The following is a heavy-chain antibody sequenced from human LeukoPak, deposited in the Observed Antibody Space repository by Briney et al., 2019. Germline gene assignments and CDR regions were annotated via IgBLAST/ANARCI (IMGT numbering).Heavy chain of an antibody. D-gene: IGHD4-17*01. CDR1: GFTFSSYS. CDR2: ISSSSSYI. Sequence: PGGSLRLSCAASGFTFSSYSMNWVRQAPGKGLEWVSSISSSSSYICYADSVKGRFTISRDNAKNSLYLQMNSLRAEDTAVYYCARQTTVTFGWFDPWGQGTLVTVSS. J-gene: IGHJ5*02. CDR3: ARQTTVTFGWFDP. V-gene: IGHV3-21*01.